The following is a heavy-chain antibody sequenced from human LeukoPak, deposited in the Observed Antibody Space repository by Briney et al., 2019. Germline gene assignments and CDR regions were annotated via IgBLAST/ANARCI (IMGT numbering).Heavy chain of an antibody. Sequence: GASVKVSCKASGYTFTGYYMHWVRQAPGQGLEWMGWINPNSGGTNYAQKFQGRVTMTRDTSISTAYMELSRLRSDDTAVYYCARDQWLLLGAFDIWGQGTMVTVSS. D-gene: IGHD3-22*01. CDR3: ARDQWLLLGAFDI. CDR2: INPNSGGT. V-gene: IGHV1-2*02. CDR1: GYTFTGYY. J-gene: IGHJ3*02.